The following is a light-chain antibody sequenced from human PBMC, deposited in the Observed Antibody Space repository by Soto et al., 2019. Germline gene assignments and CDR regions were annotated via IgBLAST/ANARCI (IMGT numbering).Light chain of an antibody. CDR3: QHYNSYSEA. CDR2: DVS. V-gene: IGKV3-15*01. CDR1: QGVTTN. Sequence: EIVMTQSPATLSVSPGERATLSCRAGQGVTTNFAWYQQKSGQSPRLLTYDVSTRATGVPARFSGTGSSTDFSLTIISLQPDDVLTVYCQHYNSYSEAFGQGTKVDIK. J-gene: IGKJ1*01.